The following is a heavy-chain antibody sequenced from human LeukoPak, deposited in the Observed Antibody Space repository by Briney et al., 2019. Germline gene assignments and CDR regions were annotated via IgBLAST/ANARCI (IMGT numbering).Heavy chain of an antibody. Sequence: GGSLRLSCAASGFTFSSYWMSWVRQAPGKGLEWVANIKQDGSEKYYMDSVKGRFTISRDNAKNSLYLQMNSLRAEDTAVYYCAREVGYSYGYLNWFDPWGQGTLVTVSS. D-gene: IGHD5-18*01. CDR3: AREVGYSYGYLNWFDP. CDR2: IKQDGSEK. CDR1: GFTFSSYW. V-gene: IGHV3-7*01. J-gene: IGHJ5*02.